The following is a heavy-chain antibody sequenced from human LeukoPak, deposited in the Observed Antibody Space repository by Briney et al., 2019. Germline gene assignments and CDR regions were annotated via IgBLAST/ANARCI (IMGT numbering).Heavy chain of an antibody. CDR3: ARQATAAALSYFDF. Sequence: SETLSLTCTVSGDSINSYYWSWIRQPPGMGLEWIVYIYYSGSTNYNPSLKSRVTISVDTSRNQLSLKVSSVTAADTAVYYCARQATAAALSYFDFWGPGALVTVSS. J-gene: IGHJ4*02. D-gene: IGHD6-13*01. V-gene: IGHV4-59*08. CDR1: GDSINSYY. CDR2: IYYSGST.